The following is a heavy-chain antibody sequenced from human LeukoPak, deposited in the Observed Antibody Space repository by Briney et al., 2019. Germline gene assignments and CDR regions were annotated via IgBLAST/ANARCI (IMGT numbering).Heavy chain of an antibody. CDR3: ARYSGSYYYAFDI. D-gene: IGHD1-26*01. CDR2: IYYSGST. J-gene: IGHJ3*02. Sequence: SETLSLTCTVSGGSISSYYWSWIRQPPGKGLEWIGYIYYSGSTNYNPSLKSRVTISVGTSKNQFSLKLSSVTAADTAVYYCARYSGSYYYAFDIWGQGTMVTVSS. CDR1: GGSISSYY. V-gene: IGHV4-59*08.